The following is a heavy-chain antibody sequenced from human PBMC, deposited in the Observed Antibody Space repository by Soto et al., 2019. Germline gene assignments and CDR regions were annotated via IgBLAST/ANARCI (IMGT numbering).Heavy chain of an antibody. Sequence: QVQLQESGPRLVKPSETLSLTCSVSGASVRSGDHYWTWIRQPPGKGLEWIAYIDGSGRTNYTPSLKSRVTISVDRSKNQFSLNLSSVTAADTAFYYCARVRWEELRAFDYWGQGTLVTVAS. CDR1: GASVRSGDHY. J-gene: IGHJ4*02. D-gene: IGHD1-26*01. CDR3: ARVRWEELRAFDY. CDR2: IDGSGRT. V-gene: IGHV4-61*08.